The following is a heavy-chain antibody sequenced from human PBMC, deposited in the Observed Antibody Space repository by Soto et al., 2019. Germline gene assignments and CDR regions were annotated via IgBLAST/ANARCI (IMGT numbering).Heavy chain of an antibody. D-gene: IGHD1-1*01. V-gene: IGHV3-21*01. CDR1: WGTFVDYS. CDR2: ISSSSYI. Sequence: GVLLRVSYGASWGTFVDYSVNWVRQAPGKGLEWVSSISSSSYIYYADSVKGRFTISRDNAKNSLYLQMNSLRAEDTAVYYCARDGTVDYWGQGTLVTVSS. CDR3: ARDGTVDY. J-gene: IGHJ4*02.